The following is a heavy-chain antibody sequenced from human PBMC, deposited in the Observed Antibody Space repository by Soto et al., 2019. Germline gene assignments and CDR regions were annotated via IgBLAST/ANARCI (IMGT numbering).Heavy chain of an antibody. CDR1: GYTFSAYT. CDR3: ARDTETLGPRANDALDI. J-gene: IGHJ3*02. V-gene: IGHV1-3*01. CDR2: INAGSGNT. D-gene: IGHD3-3*02. Sequence: SVTGSCPPTGYTFSAYTMNWVRQAPGQSLEWMGWINAGSGNTKYSQNFQGRVSITRDTSASTVYMELTGLTSEDTAVYYCARDTETLGPRANDALDIWGQGTMVTVSS.